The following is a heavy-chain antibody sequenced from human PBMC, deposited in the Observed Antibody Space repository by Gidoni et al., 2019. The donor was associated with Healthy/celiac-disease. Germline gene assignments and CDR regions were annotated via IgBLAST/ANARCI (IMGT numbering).Heavy chain of an antibody. CDR2: IKQDGSEK. Sequence: EVQLVESGGGLVQPGGSLRLSCAASGLSFSSYWMSWVRQAPGKGLEWVANIKQDGSEKYYVGSVKGRFTISRDNAKNSLYLQMNSLRAEDTAVYYCARGVDTLDCWGQGTLVTVSS. V-gene: IGHV3-7*01. CDR1: GLSFSSYW. D-gene: IGHD5-18*01. J-gene: IGHJ4*02. CDR3: ARGVDTLDC.